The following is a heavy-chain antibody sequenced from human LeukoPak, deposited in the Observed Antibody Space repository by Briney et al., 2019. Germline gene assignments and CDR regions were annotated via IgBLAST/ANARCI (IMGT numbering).Heavy chain of an antibody. CDR3: AREGYSYGYDH. CDR2: ITGSGDTT. Sequence: GGSLRLSCAASGFIFRNYAMSWVRLAPGKGLEWVSAITGSGDTTYYADSVKGRFTISRDNAKNSLFLQMNSLRAEDTAVYYCAREGYSYGYDHWGQGTLVTVSS. V-gene: IGHV3-23*01. J-gene: IGHJ5*02. CDR1: GFIFRNYA. D-gene: IGHD5-18*01.